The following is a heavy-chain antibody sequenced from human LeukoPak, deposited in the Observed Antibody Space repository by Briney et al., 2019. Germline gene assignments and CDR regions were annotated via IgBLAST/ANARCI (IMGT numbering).Heavy chain of an antibody. Sequence: GGSLRLSCAASGFRFSSYEMNWVRQAPGRGLEWVSYIGNTGRTIYYVDSVKGRFTVSRDSAKNSLYLQMNSLRAEDTAIYYCVRGDRYFFDYWGQGTLVTVSS. CDR3: VRGDRYFFDY. D-gene: IGHD1-14*01. CDR2: IGNTGRTI. J-gene: IGHJ4*02. V-gene: IGHV3-48*03. CDR1: GFRFSSYE.